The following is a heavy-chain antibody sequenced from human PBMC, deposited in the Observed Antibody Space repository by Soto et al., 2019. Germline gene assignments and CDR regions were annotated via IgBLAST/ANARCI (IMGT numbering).Heavy chain of an antibody. CDR2: IKSKTDGGTT. D-gene: IGHD3-22*01. Sequence: GGSLRLSCAASGFTFSNAWMNWVRQAPGKGLEWVGRIKSKTDGGTTDYAAPVKGRFTISRDDSKNTLYLQMNSLKTEDTAVYYCTTDLPYYYDSSGYYKRYYYYYGMDVWGQGTTVTVSS. CDR3: TTDLPYYYDSSGYYKRYYYYYGMDV. CDR1: GFTFSNAW. J-gene: IGHJ6*02. V-gene: IGHV3-15*07.